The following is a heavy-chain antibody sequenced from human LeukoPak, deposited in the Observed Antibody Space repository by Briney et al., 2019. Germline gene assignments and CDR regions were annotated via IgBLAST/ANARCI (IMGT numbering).Heavy chain of an antibody. CDR2: IYTSGST. Sequence: PSETLSLTCTVSGVSISGYYWSWIRQPAEKGQEWIGRIYTSGSTNYNPSLKSRVSMSVDTSKNQLSLKVSSVTAADTALYYCVRDSSNWYAAFDYWGQGALVSVSS. D-gene: IGHD6-13*01. CDR3: VRDSSNWYAAFDY. V-gene: IGHV4-4*07. J-gene: IGHJ4*02. CDR1: GVSISGYY.